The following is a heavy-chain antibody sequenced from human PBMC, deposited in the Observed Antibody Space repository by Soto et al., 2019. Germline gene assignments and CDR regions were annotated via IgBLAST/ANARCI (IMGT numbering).Heavy chain of an antibody. Sequence: SVTMSLTCPVSGGSISSGGYYWSWIRQHPGKGLEWIGYIYYRGNTDYNPSLKSRVTISLDTPKNQFSLKLSSVTAADTAVYYCARHPGYYDILTGYTTYYFDYWGQGILVTVSS. D-gene: IGHD3-9*01. CDR3: ARHPGYYDILTGYTTYYFDY. CDR2: IYYRGNT. CDR1: GGSISSGGYY. J-gene: IGHJ4*02. V-gene: IGHV4-31*02.